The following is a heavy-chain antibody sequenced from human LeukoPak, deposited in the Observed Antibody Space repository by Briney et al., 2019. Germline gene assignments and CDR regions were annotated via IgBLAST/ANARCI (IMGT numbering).Heavy chain of an antibody. D-gene: IGHD1-26*01. CDR3: ARDGELPYDAYDI. Sequence: ASVKVSCKTSGDKITNHGISWVRQAPGQGLEWMGWISGYRGNTKYGQKFQGRVTLTTGTSTNVANMELRSLKPDDTAVYYCARDGELPYDAYDIWGQGTLVTVSS. V-gene: IGHV1-18*01. J-gene: IGHJ3*02. CDR2: ISGYRGNT. CDR1: GDKITNHG.